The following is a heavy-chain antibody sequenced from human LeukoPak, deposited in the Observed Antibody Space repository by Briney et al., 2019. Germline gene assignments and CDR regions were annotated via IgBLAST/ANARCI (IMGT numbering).Heavy chain of an antibody. Sequence: GESLKISCKGSGYSFTSYWIGWVRQMPGKGLEWMGIIYPGDSDTRYSPSFQGQVTISADKSISTAYLQWSSLKASDTAMYYWAILQLWLFNGSLHAFDIWGQGKMVTVSS. CDR3: AILQLWLFNGSLHAFDI. V-gene: IGHV5-51*01. CDR2: IYPGDSDT. J-gene: IGHJ3*02. CDR1: GYSFTSYW. D-gene: IGHD5-18*01.